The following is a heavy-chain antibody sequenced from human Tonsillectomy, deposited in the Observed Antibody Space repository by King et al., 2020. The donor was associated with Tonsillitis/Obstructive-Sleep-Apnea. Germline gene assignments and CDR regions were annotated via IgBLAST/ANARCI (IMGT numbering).Heavy chain of an antibody. D-gene: IGHD2-15*01. CDR2: ISYGGRNK. V-gene: IGHV3-30*01. CDR1: GFTFSSYA. Sequence: VQLVESGGGVVQPGRSLRLSCAASGFTFSSYAMHWVRQAPGKGLEWVEVISYGGRNKFYADIVKGRFTIPRDNSQNTLYLQMNSLRAEETSVYYGARPDIVVVVAAQLSFFDIWGQGTMVTVSS. CDR3: ARPDIVVVVAAQLSFFDI. J-gene: IGHJ3*02.